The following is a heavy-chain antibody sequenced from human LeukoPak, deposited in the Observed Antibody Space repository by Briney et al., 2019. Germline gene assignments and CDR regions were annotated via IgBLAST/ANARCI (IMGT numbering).Heavy chain of an antibody. CDR1: GGSINIGSYY. CDR2: IYYSGST. CDR3: ARLYCSSTSCYRVPLFNWFDP. V-gene: IGHV4-39*01. D-gene: IGHD2-2*02. J-gene: IGHJ5*02. Sequence: NPSETLSLTCTVSGGSINIGSYYWGWIRQPPGKGLEWIGSIYYSGSTYYNPSLKSRVTISVDTSKNQFSLKLSSVTAADTAVYYCARLYCSSTSCYRVPLFNWFDPWGQGTLVTVSS.